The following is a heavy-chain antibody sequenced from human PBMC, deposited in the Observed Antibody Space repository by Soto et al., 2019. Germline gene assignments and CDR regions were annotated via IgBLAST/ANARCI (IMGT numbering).Heavy chain of an antibody. J-gene: IGHJ4*02. CDR2: IYWDNDK. Sequence: SGPTLVNPTQTLTLTCTFSGFSLSTSGVGVGWIRQPPGKALEWLALIYWDNDKRYSPSLKMSRLTITKDTSKNQVVLTMTNMDPVDTATYFFVYSPGYSYASYWGQGALVNGFS. CDR3: VYSPGYSYASY. V-gene: IGHV2-5*02. CDR1: GFSLSTSGVG. D-gene: IGHD5-18*01.